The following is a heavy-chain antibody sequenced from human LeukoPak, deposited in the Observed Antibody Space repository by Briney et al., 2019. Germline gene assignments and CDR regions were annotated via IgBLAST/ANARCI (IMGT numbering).Heavy chain of an antibody. CDR1: EFTFSSYA. CDR2: ISYAGTTE. D-gene: IGHD3-10*01. Sequence: GGSLRLSCAASEFTFSSYAMHWVRQAPGKGLEWVAVISYAGTTEYYADSVKGRFTISRDNSKNTLYLQMNGLRAEDTAVYYCARGRSITLLRGVAMSDGFDVWGQGAMVAVSS. V-gene: IGHV3-30-3*01. CDR3: ARGRSITLLRGVAMSDGFDV. J-gene: IGHJ3*01.